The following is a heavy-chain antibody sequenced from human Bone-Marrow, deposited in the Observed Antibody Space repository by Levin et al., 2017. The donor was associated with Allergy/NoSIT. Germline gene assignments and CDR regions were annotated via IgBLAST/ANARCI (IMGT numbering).Heavy chain of an antibody. CDR1: GFTFTIYD. Sequence: ASVKVSCKASGFTFTIYDIHWVRQAPGQGLEWVGRLNPNTGGTDSAQKFMGRVTMTRDTSTTTAFMELTRLRPDDTAIYFSAREPIAAPPYSWFDTWGQGALVTVSS. D-gene: IGHD6-13*01. V-gene: IGHV1-2*06. CDR3: AREPIAAPPYSWFDT. CDR2: LNPNTGGT. J-gene: IGHJ5*02.